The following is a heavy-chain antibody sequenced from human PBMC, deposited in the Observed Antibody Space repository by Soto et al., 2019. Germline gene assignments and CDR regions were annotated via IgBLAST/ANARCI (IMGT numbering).Heavy chain of an antibody. V-gene: IGHV3-53*01. CDR3: ATLRITIFGRDKAPYDY. Sequence: GGSLRLSCAASGFTVSSKYMSWVRQAPGKGLEWVSVFYVGGSTYYADFVRGRFTISRDSSNNTVYLQMNSLRVEDTAVYYCATLRITIFGRDKAPYDYWGQGTLVTV. J-gene: IGHJ4*02. CDR1: GFTVSSKY. D-gene: IGHD3-3*01. CDR2: FYVGGST.